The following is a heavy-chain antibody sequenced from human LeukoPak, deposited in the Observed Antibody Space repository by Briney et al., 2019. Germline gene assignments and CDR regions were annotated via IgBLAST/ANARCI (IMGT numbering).Heavy chain of an antibody. J-gene: IGHJ3*02. CDR1: GYTFTRYY. CDR3: ARGDYSSSWYLSAFDI. D-gene: IGHD6-13*01. V-gene: IGHV1-46*01. CDR2: INPSGGST. Sequence: ASVKVSCKASGYTFTRYYMHWVRQAPGQGLEWMGIINPSGGSTSYAQKFQGRVTMTRDTSTSTVYMELSSLGSEDTAVYYCARGDYSSSWYLSAFDIWGQGTMVTVSS.